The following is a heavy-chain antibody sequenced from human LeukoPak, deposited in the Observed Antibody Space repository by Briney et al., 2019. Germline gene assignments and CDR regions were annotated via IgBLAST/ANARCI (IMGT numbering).Heavy chain of an antibody. CDR3: ARKVYNGYAPFDY. D-gene: IGHD5-12*01. CDR1: GGSISSGDYY. Sequence: SQTLSLTCTVSGGSISSGDYYWSWIRQPPGKGLELIGYIYYSGSTYYNPSLKSRVTISVDTSKNQFSLELSSVTAADTAVYYCARKVYNGYAPFDYWGQGTLVTVSS. V-gene: IGHV4-30-4*01. CDR2: IYYSGST. J-gene: IGHJ4*02.